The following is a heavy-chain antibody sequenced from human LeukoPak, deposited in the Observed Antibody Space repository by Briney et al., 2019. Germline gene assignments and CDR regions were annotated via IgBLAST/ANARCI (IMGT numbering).Heavy chain of an antibody. CDR3: ATGRLQPAH. CDR2: INEDGSAT. D-gene: IGHD5-24*01. V-gene: IGHV3-7*01. Sequence: QPGGSLRLSCVVSGISFSGSWMTWVRQAPGRGLESVANINEDGSATYFVDPVKGRFAISRDNANNSVFLQLKSLRAEDTAVYYCATGRLQPAHWGQGTLVTVSS. CDR1: GISFSGSW. J-gene: IGHJ4*02.